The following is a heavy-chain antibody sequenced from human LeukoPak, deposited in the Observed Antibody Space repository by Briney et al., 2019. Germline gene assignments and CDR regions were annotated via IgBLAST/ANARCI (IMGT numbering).Heavy chain of an antibody. V-gene: IGHV3-48*02. Sequence: GGSLTLFCAASGFTFSSYGMNWVRQAPGKGLEWVSYISTSSNRIDYADSVKGRFTMSRDNAKNLLYLQMNSLRDEDTAMYYCARVSAPGTSAWYFGYWGQGTLVTVSS. CDR2: ISTSSNRI. D-gene: IGHD6-19*01. J-gene: IGHJ4*02. CDR3: ARVSAPGTSAWYFGY. CDR1: GFTFSSYG.